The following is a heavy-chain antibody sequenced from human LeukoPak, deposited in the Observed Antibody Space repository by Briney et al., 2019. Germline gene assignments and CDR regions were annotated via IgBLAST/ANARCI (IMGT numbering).Heavy chain of an antibody. V-gene: IGHV3-48*04. CDR3: VRDLSVYGDTSGY. J-gene: IGHJ4*02. D-gene: IGHD4-17*01. CDR1: GFTFSSYS. Sequence: PGGSLRLSCAASGFTFSSYSMNWVRQAPGKGLEWVSYISSSSSTIYYADSVKGRFTISRDNAKNSLYLQMNSLRAEDTAVYYCVRDLSVYGDTSGYWGQGTLVTVSS. CDR2: ISSSSSTI.